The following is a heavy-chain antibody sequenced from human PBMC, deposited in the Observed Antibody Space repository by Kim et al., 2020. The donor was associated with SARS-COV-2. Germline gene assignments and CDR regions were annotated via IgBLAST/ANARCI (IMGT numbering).Heavy chain of an antibody. D-gene: IGHD4-17*01. V-gene: IGHV4-34*01. Sequence: NPSLKSRVTISVDTSKNQFSLKLSSVTAADTAVYYCARFDDYGGNSLSYWGQGTLVTVSS. J-gene: IGHJ4*02. CDR3: ARFDDYGGNSLSY.